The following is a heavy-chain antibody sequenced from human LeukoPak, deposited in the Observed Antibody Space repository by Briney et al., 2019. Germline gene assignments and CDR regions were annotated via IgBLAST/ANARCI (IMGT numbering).Heavy chain of an antibody. V-gene: IGHV1-18*01. J-gene: IGHJ4*02. CDR3: ALYSSGWNFDY. Sequence: ASVKVSCKASGYTFTSDGINWVRPTPGQGLEWMGWISAYNGHTNYAQNLQGRVTMTTDTSTNTAYMELRSMRSDDTAVYYCALYSSGWNFDYWGQGTLVTVSS. CDR2: ISAYNGHT. D-gene: IGHD6-19*01. CDR1: GYTFTSDG.